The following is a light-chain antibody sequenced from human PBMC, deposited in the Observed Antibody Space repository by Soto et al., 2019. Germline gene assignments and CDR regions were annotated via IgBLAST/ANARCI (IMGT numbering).Light chain of an antibody. CDR3: HQYNGYSLT. J-gene: IGKJ1*01. CDR2: DAS. V-gene: IGKV1-5*01. CDR1: QSISSW. Sequence: DIQMTQSPSTLSAYVGDRVTITCRASQSISSWLAWYQQQPGKPPKLLIYDASTLESGVPSRFSGSGSGTEFTLTISSLQPGDFATYYCHQYNGYSLTFGQGTRVDIK.